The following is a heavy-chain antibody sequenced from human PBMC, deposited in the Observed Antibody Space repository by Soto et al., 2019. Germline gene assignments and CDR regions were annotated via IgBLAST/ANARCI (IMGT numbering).Heavy chain of an antibody. V-gene: IGHV3-23*01. CDR2: ISGSGGST. CDR3: AKDPSSYGFYGAFDY. J-gene: IGHJ4*02. CDR1: GFTFSSYA. Sequence: GGSLRLSCAASGFTFSSYAMSWVRQAPGKGLEWVSAISGSGGSTYYADSVKGRFTISRDNSKNTLYLQMNSLRAEDTAVYYCAKDPSSYGFYGAFDYWGQGTLVTVSS. D-gene: IGHD5-18*01.